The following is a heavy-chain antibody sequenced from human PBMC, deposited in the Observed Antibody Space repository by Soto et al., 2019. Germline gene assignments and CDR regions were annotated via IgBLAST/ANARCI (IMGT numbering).Heavy chain of an antibody. Sequence: PGGSLRLSCAASGFTFSSYAMNWVRQAPGKGLEWVSLISAGGGSTYNADSVKCRFTISRDNSKNTLYLQMNSLRAEDTAIYYCAKQNTIFGVITDFHYYGMDVWGQGSTVTVSS. CDR2: ISAGGGST. CDR3: AKQNTIFGVITDFHYYGMDV. V-gene: IGHV3-23*01. D-gene: IGHD3-3*01. J-gene: IGHJ6*02. CDR1: GFTFSSYA.